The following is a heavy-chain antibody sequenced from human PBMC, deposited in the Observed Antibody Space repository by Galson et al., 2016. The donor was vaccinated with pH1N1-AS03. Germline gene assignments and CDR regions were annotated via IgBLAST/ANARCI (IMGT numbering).Heavy chain of an antibody. J-gene: IGHJ4*02. CDR3: VRGDGGNNFDF. Sequence: SVKVSCKASGGTFNKYAITWVRQAPGQGLEWMGGIIPIFGNSDYAQKFQGRVTISTDMSTTTAYMEWSSLRSEDTAVYYCVRGDGGNNFDFWGQGTLVTVSS. CDR2: IIPIFGNS. D-gene: IGHD4-23*01. CDR1: GGTFNKYA. V-gene: IGHV1-69*05.